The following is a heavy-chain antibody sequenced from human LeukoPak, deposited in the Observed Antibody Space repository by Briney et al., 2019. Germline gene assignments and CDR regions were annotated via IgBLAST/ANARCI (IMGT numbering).Heavy chain of an antibody. Sequence: GGSLRLSCAAPGFTFSSYEMNWVRQAPGKGLEWVSYISSSGSTIYYADSVKGRFTISRDNAKNSLYLQMNSLRAEDTAVYYCARSGRGYSYGYSYWGQGTLVTVSS. CDR3: ARSGRGYSYGYSY. D-gene: IGHD5-18*01. CDR1: GFTFSSYE. CDR2: ISSSGSTI. V-gene: IGHV3-48*03. J-gene: IGHJ4*02.